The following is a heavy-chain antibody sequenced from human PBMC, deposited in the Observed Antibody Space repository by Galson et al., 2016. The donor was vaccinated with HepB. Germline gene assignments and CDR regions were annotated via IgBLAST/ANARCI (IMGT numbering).Heavy chain of an antibody. CDR3: AETVLTAVGDWFDP. CDR1: GATVTNSW. D-gene: IGHD7-27*01. Sequence: QSGAEVKKPGESLRISCYLSGATVTNSWISWVRQVPGKGLEWMGRVDATNSYTFYSPSFQGHVTISADKSINTAYLQWRSLKPSDTAIYFCAETVLTAVGDWFDPWGQGTLVTVSS. J-gene: IGHJ5*02. CDR2: VDATNSYT. V-gene: IGHV5-10-1*01.